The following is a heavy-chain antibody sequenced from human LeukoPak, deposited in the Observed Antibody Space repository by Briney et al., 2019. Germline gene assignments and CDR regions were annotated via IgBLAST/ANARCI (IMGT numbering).Heavy chain of an antibody. CDR2: ISGSDGST. V-gene: IGHV3-23*01. Sequence: PGGSLRLSRAASGFTFSSYAMSWVRQAPGKGLEWVSTISGSDGSTYYADSVKGRFTISRDNSKNTLYLQMNSLRAEDTAAYYCARDRNREYPDYFDYWGQGTLVTVSS. CDR3: ARDRNREYPDYFDY. CDR1: GFTFSSYA. J-gene: IGHJ4*02. D-gene: IGHD1-14*01.